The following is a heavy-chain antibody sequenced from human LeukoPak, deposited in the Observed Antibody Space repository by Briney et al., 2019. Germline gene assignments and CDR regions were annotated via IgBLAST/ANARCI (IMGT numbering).Heavy chain of an antibody. J-gene: IGHJ6*04. CDR1: GFTFSSYA. Sequence: PGGSLRLSCAASGFTFSSYAMSWVRQAPGKGLEWVSAISGSGGSTYYADSVKGRFTISRDNAKNSLYLQMNSLRAEDTAVYYCARDPVVVVPAAIGYYYYGMDVWGKGTTVTVSS. D-gene: IGHD2-2*02. CDR2: ISGSGGST. V-gene: IGHV3-23*01. CDR3: ARDPVVVVPAAIGYYYYGMDV.